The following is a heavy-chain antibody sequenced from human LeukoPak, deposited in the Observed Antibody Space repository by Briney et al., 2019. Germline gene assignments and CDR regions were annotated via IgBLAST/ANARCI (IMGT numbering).Heavy chain of an antibody. CDR2: ITTGSTYI. Sequence: KPGGSLRLSCVASGFTFDDFTMHWVRQAPGKGLEWVSCITTGSTYIYYADSVKGRFTISRDNAKNSLYLQMTSLRAEDTAVYYCARHRTASDYWGQGTLVTVSS. CDR1: GFTFDDFT. CDR3: ARHRTASDY. D-gene: IGHD3-16*02. V-gene: IGHV3-21*01. J-gene: IGHJ4*02.